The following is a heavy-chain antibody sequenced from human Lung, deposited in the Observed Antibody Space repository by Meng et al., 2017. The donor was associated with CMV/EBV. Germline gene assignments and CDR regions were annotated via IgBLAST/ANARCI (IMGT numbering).Heavy chain of an antibody. V-gene: IGHV4-59*01. D-gene: IGHD2-21*01. J-gene: IGHJ4*02. CDR1: GGSINSYY. CDR2: FYYRGNS. Sequence: VQLREPGPGLVKPSETLSLTCTVSGGSINSYYWSWIRQPPGQGLEWLGYFYYRGNSNYNPSLKSRVTISVDTSKNLFSLNLTSVTAADAALYYCARGSYLAVEGWGLGTLVTVSS. CDR3: ARGSYLAVEG.